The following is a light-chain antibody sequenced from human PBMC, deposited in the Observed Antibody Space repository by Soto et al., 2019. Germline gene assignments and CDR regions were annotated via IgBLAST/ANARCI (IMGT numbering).Light chain of an antibody. Sequence: DIQVTQSPSSLSASVGDRVTFTCRASQSISRYSNWYQQKPGRAPKLLIYLTSTLQSGVPTRFSASGSGTDFTLTISSLQPEDSATYYCQQYHSYWTFGQGTKVDIK. CDR3: QQYHSYWT. CDR2: LTS. J-gene: IGKJ1*01. CDR1: QSISRY. V-gene: IGKV1-39*01.